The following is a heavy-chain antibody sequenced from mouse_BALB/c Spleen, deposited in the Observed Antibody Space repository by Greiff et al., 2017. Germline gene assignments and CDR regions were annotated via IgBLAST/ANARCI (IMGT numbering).Heavy chain of an antibody. CDR1: GFTFSSFG. CDR2: ISSGSSTI. D-gene: IGHD2-14*01. V-gene: IGHV5-17*02. CDR3: ARGSYRYDGGYAMDY. J-gene: IGHJ4*01. Sequence: EVKVVESGGGLVQPGGSRKLSCAASGFTFSSFGMHWVRQAPEKGLEWVAYISSGSSTIYYADTVKGRFTISRDNPKNTLFLQMTSLRSEDTAMYYCARGSYRYDGGYAMDYWGQGTSVTVSS.